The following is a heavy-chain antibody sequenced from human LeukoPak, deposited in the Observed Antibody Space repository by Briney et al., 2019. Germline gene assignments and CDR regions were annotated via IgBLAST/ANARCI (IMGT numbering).Heavy chain of an antibody. CDR3: ARESGSDYFPNWFDP. Sequence: GSSVKVSCKASGGTFSGYAISWVRQAPGQGLEWMGWINTNTGNPTYAQGFTGRFVFSLDTSVSTAYLQISSLKAEDTAVYYCARESGSDYFPNWFDPWGQGTPVTVSS. CDR2: INTNTGNP. J-gene: IGHJ5*02. CDR1: GGTFSGYA. V-gene: IGHV7-4-1*02. D-gene: IGHD3-10*01.